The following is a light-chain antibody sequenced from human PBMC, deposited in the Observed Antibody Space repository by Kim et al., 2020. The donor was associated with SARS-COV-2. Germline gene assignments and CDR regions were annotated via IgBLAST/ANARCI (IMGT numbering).Light chain of an antibody. CDR2: AAS. V-gene: IGKV1-17*03. J-gene: IGKJ2*01. Sequence: DIQMIQSPSVMSASVGDTVTITCRASQGISDNLAWFQQEPGKVPQRLIYAASTLHSGAPSRFSGSGSGTEFTLTINSLQPEDFATYYCLQHKSYPYTFGQGTKLEI. CDR3: LQHKSYPYT. CDR1: QGISDN.